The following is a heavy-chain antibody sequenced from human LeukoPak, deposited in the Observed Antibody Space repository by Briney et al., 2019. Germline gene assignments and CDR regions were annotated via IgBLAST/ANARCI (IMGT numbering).Heavy chain of an antibody. D-gene: IGHD4-17*01. CDR1: GGSISSYY. CDR3: ARDRGYGDYEYYFDY. CDR2: IYTSGST. J-gene: IGHJ4*02. V-gene: IGHV4-4*07. Sequence: SETLSLTCTVSGGSISSYYWSWIRQPAGKGLEWIGRIYTSGSTDYNPSLKSRVTISVDKSENQFSLKLSSVTAADTAVYYCARDRGYGDYEYYFDYWGQGTLVTVSS.